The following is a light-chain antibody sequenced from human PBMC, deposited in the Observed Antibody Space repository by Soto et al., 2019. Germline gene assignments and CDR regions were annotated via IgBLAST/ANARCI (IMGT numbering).Light chain of an antibody. J-gene: IGKJ1*01. CDR3: QQYDNWPPVT. V-gene: IGKV3-15*01. CDR1: QSVRTY. Sequence: VMTQSPDTLSLSPGESASLSCRASQSVRTYLAWFQQKPGQAPRLLIYGASARAPGVPARFGGRGSGTEFTLTISNLQSEDFAIYYCQQYDNWPPVTFGPGTKVDIK. CDR2: GAS.